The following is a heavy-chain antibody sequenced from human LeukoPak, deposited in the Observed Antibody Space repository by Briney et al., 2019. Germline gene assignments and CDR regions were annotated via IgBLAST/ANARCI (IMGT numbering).Heavy chain of an antibody. CDR1: GFTFSSYD. CDR3: AKSGGVDSA. J-gene: IGHJ5*02. CDR2: IRYDGSNK. Sequence: GGSLRLSSAASGFTFSSYDMHWVRQAPGKGLEWVTFIRYDGSNKYYKDSVKGRFTISRDNSNNTLYLQMNSLRTEDTAVYYCAKSGGVDSAWGQGTLVTVSS. V-gene: IGHV3-30*02. D-gene: IGHD2-21*02.